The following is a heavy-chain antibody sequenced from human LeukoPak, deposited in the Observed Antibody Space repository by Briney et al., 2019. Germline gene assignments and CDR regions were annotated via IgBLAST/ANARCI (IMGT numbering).Heavy chain of an antibody. D-gene: IGHD2-15*01. CDR2: IRSKPYGGTT. J-gene: IGHJ6*03. CDR1: GFTFGDYA. CDR3: TRNQMCSGGGCYYYMDV. V-gene: IGHV3-49*04. Sequence: GGSLRLSCTASGFTFGDYALSWVRQAPGKGLEWVGLIRSKPYGGTTEYAASVKGRFTISRDDSKNIAYLQMNSLKTEDTAVYYCTRNQMCSGGGCYYYMDVWGKGTTVTVSS.